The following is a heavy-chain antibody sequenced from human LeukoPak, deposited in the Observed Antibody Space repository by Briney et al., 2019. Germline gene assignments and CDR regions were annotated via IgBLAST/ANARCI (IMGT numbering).Heavy chain of an antibody. V-gene: IGHV3-21*01. CDR2: ISSSSDYI. Sequence: KPGGSLRLSCAASGLTFSSYSMSWVRQAPGKGLEWVSSISSSSDYIHYADSVKGRFTISRDNAKNSLYLQMNSLRAEDTAVYYCASNWFDPWGQGTLVTVSS. CDR3: ASNWFDP. CDR1: GLTFSSYS. J-gene: IGHJ5*02.